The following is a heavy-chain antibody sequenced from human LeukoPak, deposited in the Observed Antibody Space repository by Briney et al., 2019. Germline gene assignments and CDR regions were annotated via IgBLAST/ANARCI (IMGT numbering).Heavy chain of an antibody. CDR1: GFTFSGCA. V-gene: IGHV1-58*02. Sequence: ASVKVSCKASGFTFSGCAMQWLRQARGQRLEWIGWIVVGTGKKDYAQRFQERVTITTDMTTSIAYMELSSLRSEDTAVYYCAAGVGYTYGLSLGATALISDIWGQGTKVTVSA. CDR3: AAGVGYTYGLSLGATALISDI. CDR2: IVVGTGKK. J-gene: IGHJ3*02. D-gene: IGHD5-18*01.